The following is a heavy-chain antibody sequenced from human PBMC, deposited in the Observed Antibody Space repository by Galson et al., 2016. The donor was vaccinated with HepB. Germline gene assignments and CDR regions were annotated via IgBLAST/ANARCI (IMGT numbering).Heavy chain of an antibody. D-gene: IGHD6-19*01. Sequence: SLRLSCAASGFTFTTYEMTWVRQAPGKGLEWVALIWNDGSNRYYADSVKGRFTISRDNSKNTLYLQMNSLRAEDTAVYYCAREGVGIAVAATAFDYWGQGTLVTVSS. CDR3: AREGVGIAVAATAFDY. CDR2: IWNDGSNR. CDR1: GFTFTTYE. V-gene: IGHV3-33*08. J-gene: IGHJ4*02.